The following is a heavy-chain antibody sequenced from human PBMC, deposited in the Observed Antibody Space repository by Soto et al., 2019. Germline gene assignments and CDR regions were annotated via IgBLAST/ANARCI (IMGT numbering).Heavy chain of an antibody. V-gene: IGHV4-39*01. Sequence: QLQLQESGPGLVKPSETLSLTCTGSGVSISSKIYYWGCIRHPPGKGLEWIGKIHYSGSTYYDSSLKSRATISVEQSTNKLSLKLSSVNAVDKVVHYCASNHYYDSSGYYVVYWGQGTLVTVSS. CDR1: GVSISSKIYY. D-gene: IGHD3-22*01. CDR2: IHYSGST. CDR3: ASNHYYDSSGYYVVY. J-gene: IGHJ4*02.